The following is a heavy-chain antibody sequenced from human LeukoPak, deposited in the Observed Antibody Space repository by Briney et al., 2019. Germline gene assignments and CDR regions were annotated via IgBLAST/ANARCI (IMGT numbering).Heavy chain of an antibody. Sequence: GGSLRLSCAASGFSFSSYGMRWVRQAPGKGLEWVGDIWYDGSHTYYADSVKGRFTISRDNSMNTLYMQMNSLRGEDAAVYYCVRGGYCSGTSCAHYDGMDVWGQGTTVTVSS. J-gene: IGHJ6*02. V-gene: IGHV3-33*01. CDR1: GFSFSSYG. CDR2: IWYDGSHT. D-gene: IGHD2-2*01. CDR3: VRGGYCSGTSCAHYDGMDV.